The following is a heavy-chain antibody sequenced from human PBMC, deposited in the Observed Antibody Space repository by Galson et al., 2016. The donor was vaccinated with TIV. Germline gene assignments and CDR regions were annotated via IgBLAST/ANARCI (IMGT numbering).Heavy chain of an antibody. CDR3: ARTRTPVRTWLDP. Sequence: SVKVSCKASGYIFAAYHMHWVRQAPGQGLEWVGWINPNTGGTNYAQKFQGRVHMTSDTSISTAYVDLSRLNSDDTAVYYCARTRTPVRTWLDPWGQGTLVTVSS. D-gene: IGHD1-1*01. CDR1: GYIFAAYH. V-gene: IGHV1-2*02. CDR2: INPNTGGT. J-gene: IGHJ5*02.